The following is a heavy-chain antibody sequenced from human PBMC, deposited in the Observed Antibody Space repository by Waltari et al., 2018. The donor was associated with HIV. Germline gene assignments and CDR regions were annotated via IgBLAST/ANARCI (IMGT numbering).Heavy chain of an antibody. CDR3: ARGGYYSIYVPYGMDV. D-gene: IGHD3-3*01. CDR2: IYSTEST. Sequence: QVQLQESGPGLVKPSQTLSLTCTVSGDSINSGSYYWSWIRQPAGKVLEWVGRIYSTESTNYTTSLESRVTISIDTPKNQFALKLSSVTAADTSVYYCARGGYYSIYVPYGMDVWGQGTTVTVSS. J-gene: IGHJ6*02. V-gene: IGHV4-61*02. CDR1: GDSINSGSYY.